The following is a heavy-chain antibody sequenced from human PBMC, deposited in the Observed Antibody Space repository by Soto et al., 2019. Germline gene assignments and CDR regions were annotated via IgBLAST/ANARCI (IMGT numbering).Heavy chain of an antibody. CDR2: INRYGSST. CDR3: ARGGDSSYYDSSGYPAAFDI. J-gene: IGHJ3*02. Sequence: EVQLVESGGGLVQPGGSQRLSCEGSGFTFSSYWMHWVRQAPGKGLVWVSRINRYGSSTSYADSVKGRFTISRDNAKNTLYLQMNSLRAEDTAVYYCARGGDSSYYDSSGYPAAFDIWGKGTMVTVSS. CDR1: GFTFSSYW. V-gene: IGHV3-74*01. D-gene: IGHD3-22*01.